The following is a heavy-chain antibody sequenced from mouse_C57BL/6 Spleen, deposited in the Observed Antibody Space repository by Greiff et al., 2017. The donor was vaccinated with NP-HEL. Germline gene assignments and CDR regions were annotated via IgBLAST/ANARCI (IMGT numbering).Heavy chain of an antibody. Sequence: QVQLQQPGAELVKPGASVKLSCKASGYNFNSYWMQWVKQRPGQGLEWIGEIDPSDSYTNYNQKFKGKATLTVDTSSSTAYMQLSSLTSEDSAVYYGARRGVVPFDYWGQGTTLTVSS. V-gene: IGHV1-50*01. J-gene: IGHJ2*01. D-gene: IGHD1-1*01. CDR1: GYNFNSYW. CDR2: IDPSDSYT. CDR3: ARRGVVPFDY.